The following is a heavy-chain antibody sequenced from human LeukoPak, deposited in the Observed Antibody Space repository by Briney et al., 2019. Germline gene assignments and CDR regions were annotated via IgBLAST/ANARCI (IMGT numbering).Heavy chain of an antibody. J-gene: IGHJ3*02. V-gene: IGHV1-2*02. D-gene: IGHD5-18*01. Sequence: GASVKVSCKASGYSFTDYYMHWVRQAPGQGLEWMGWINPNSGDTNFAQKFQGRVTMTRDTSISTAYMELSRLRSDDTAVYYCARVYSYGYRDAFDIWGQGTMVTVSS. CDR1: GYSFTDYY. CDR2: INPNSGDT. CDR3: ARVYSYGYRDAFDI.